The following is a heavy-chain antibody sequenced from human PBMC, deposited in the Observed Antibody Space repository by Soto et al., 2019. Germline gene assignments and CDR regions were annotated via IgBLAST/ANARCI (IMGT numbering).Heavy chain of an antibody. Sequence: PGGSLRLSCAASGFTFSTYAMSWVRQAPGKGLEWVSTITTSGGNTYYADSVQGRFTISRDNSKNTLYLQMSSLRAEDTAVYYCAGRYCTNGVCYTNYYYYIDVWGKGTTVTVSS. CDR2: ITTSGGNT. J-gene: IGHJ6*03. CDR1: GFTFSTYA. CDR3: AGRYCTNGVCYTNYYYYIDV. D-gene: IGHD2-8*01. V-gene: IGHV3-23*01.